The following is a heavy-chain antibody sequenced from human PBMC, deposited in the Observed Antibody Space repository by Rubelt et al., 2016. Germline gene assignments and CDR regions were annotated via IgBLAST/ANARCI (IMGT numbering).Heavy chain of an antibody. V-gene: IGHV3-33*08. CDR2: IWYDGSNK. CDR1: GFTFSSYA. J-gene: IGHJ6*02. D-gene: IGHD3-3*01. Sequence: VQLLESGGGLVQPGGSLRLSCAASGFTFSSYAMSWVRQAPGKGLEWVAVIWYDGSNKYYADSVKGRFTISRDKSKNTLDLQMNSLRAEDTAVYYCARDGGYDFWSGYYSSYYGMDVWGQGTTVTVSS. CDR3: ARDGGYDFWSGYYSSYYGMDV.